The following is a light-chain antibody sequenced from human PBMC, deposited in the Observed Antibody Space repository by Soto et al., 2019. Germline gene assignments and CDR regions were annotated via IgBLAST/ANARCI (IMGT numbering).Light chain of an antibody. CDR2: DVS. Sequence: QSALTQPASVSGSPGQSITISCTGTSSDVGGYNYVSWYQQHPGKAPKLIIYDVSNRPSGVSNRFSGSKSDNTASLTISGLQAEDEADYYCSSYRSSGTLIFGGGTKLTVL. J-gene: IGLJ2*01. CDR3: SSYRSSGTLI. V-gene: IGLV2-14*01. CDR1: SSDVGGYNY.